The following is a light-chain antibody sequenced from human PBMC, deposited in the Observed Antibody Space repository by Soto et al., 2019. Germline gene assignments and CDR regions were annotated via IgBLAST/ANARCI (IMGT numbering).Light chain of an antibody. CDR1: SSDVGSYNL. CDR3: CSYAGSSTYV. J-gene: IGLJ1*01. CDR2: EGS. V-gene: IGLV2-23*01. Sequence: QSALTQPASVSGSPGQSITISCSGTSSDVGSYNLVSWYQQHPGKAPKLMIYEGSKRPSGVSNRFSGSKSGNTASLTISGLQAEDEAYYHCCSYAGSSTYVFGTGTKLTVL.